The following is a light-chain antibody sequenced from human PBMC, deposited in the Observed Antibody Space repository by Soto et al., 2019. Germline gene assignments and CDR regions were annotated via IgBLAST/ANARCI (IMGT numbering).Light chain of an antibody. CDR1: SSDIGVYNY. V-gene: IGLV2-14*01. Sequence: QSVLTQPASVSGSPGESITISCTGTSSDIGVYNYVSWYQQHPGKAPKLMIYDVSNRPSGVSNRFSGSKSGNTASLTISGLQAEDEADYYCSSYTSSSSYVFGTGTKGTVL. CDR2: DVS. J-gene: IGLJ1*01. CDR3: SSYTSSSSYV.